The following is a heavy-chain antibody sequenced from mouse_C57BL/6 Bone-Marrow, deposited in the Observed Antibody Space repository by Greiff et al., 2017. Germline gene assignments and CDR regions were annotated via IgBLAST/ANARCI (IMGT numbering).Heavy chain of an antibody. CDR2: ISNGGGST. D-gene: IGHD1-1*01. J-gene: IGHJ4*01. Sequence: EVQRVESGGGLVQPGGSLKLSCAASGFTFSDYYMYWVRQTPEKRLEWVAYISNGGGSTYYPDTVKGRFTISRDNAKNTLYLQMSRLKSEDTAMYYCARRGTTVVATRAMDYWGQGTSVTVSS. CDR1: GFTFSDYY. V-gene: IGHV5-12*01. CDR3: ARRGTTVVATRAMDY.